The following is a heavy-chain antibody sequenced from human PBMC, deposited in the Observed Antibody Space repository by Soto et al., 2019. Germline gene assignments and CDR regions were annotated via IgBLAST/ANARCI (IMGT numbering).Heavy chain of an antibody. Sequence: PSETLSLTCAVYGGPISDYYWSWIRQAPGAGLEWIGEINHRGSTHDSPSLKSRVTLSVDTSKSQISLYLRSVTAADTAMYYCARVERGTSTTVVDSFDLWGQGTMVTVSS. V-gene: IGHV4-34*01. CDR3: ARVERGTSTTVVDSFDL. D-gene: IGHD2-2*01. CDR2: INHRGST. J-gene: IGHJ3*01. CDR1: GGPISDYY.